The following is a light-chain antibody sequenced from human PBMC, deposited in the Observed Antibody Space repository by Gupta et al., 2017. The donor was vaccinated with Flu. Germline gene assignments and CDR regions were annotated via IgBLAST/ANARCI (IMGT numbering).Light chain of an antibody. CDR2: DDS. Sequence: SYVLTQPPSVSVAPGRTATITCGGNNIGNKNVNWYQQKPGQAPVLVVFDDSDRTSGIPERFSGSNSGNTATLTISGVEAGDEADYYCQLWDSSRAHVVFGGGTKLTVL. CDR1: NIGNKN. J-gene: IGLJ2*01. V-gene: IGLV3-21*02. CDR3: QLWDSSRAHVV.